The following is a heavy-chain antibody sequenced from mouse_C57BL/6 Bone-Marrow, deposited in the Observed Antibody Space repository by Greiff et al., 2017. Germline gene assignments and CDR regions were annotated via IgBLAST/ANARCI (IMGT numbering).Heavy chain of an antibody. CDR2: FHPYNDDT. J-gene: IGHJ2*01. CDR3: ASLNWDVGYFDY. Sequence: VQLQQSGAELVKPGASVKMSCKASGYTFTTSPLEWMKQNHGKSLEWIGNFHPYNDDTKYNEKFKGKAPLAVEKSSSTVYLELSRLTSDDSAVYYCASLNWDVGYFDYWGQGTTLTVSS. CDR1: GYTFTTSP. V-gene: IGHV1-47*01. D-gene: IGHD4-1*01.